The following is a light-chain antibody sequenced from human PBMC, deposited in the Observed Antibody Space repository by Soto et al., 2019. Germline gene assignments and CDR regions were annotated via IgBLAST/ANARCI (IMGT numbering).Light chain of an antibody. CDR1: SGDVGGYNF. CDR3: NSCTSTNTYV. CDR2: DVI. Sequence: QSVLTQPASVSGSPGQSITISCTGTSGDVGGYNFVSWYQQHPGKAPKLMIYDVINRPSGVPNRFSGSKSGNTASLTISGLQAEDEADYYCNSCTSTNTYVFGTGTKVTVL. V-gene: IGLV2-14*03. J-gene: IGLJ1*01.